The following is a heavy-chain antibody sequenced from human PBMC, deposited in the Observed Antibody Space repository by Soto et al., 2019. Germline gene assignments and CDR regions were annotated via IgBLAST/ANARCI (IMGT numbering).Heavy chain of an antibody. V-gene: IGHV4-34*01. CDR2: INHSGST. Sequence: QVQLQQWGAGLLKPSETLSLTCAVYGGSFSGYYWSWIRQPPGKGLEWIGEINHSGSTNYNPSLKRRVTRSVDTSKNQFSLKLSSVTAADTAVYYCARAVLYYYDSSGLRFDYWGQVPLVTVSS. CDR3: ARAVLYYYDSSGLRFDY. CDR1: GGSFSGYY. D-gene: IGHD3-22*01. J-gene: IGHJ4*02.